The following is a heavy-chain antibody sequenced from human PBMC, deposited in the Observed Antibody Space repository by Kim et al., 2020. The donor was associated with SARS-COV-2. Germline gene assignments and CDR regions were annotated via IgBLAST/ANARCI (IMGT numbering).Heavy chain of an antibody. CDR3: AKDPDYYDSSGYPGDY. CDR2: ISGSGGST. D-gene: IGHD3-22*01. Sequence: GGSLRLSCAASGFTFSSYAMSWVRQAPGKGLEWVSAISGSGGSTYYADSVKGRFTISRDNSKNTLYLQMNSMRAEDTAVYYCAKDPDYYDSSGYPGDYWGQGTLVTVSS. J-gene: IGHJ4*02. V-gene: IGHV3-23*01. CDR1: GFTFSSYA.